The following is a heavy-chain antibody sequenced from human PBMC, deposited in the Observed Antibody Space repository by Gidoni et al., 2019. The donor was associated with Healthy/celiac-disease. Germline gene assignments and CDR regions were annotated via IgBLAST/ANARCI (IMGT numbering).Heavy chain of an antibody. CDR3: ARDPYCSGGSCYLGSDPNWFDP. CDR2: ISSSGSTI. CDR1: GFTFSDYY. Sequence: QVQLVESGGGLVKPGGSLRLSCAASGFTFSDYYMSWIRQAPGTGLEWVSYISSSGSTINYADSVKGRFTISRDNAKNSLYLQMNSLRAEDTAVYYCARDPYCSGGSCYLGSDPNWFDPWGQGTLVTVSS. J-gene: IGHJ5*02. V-gene: IGHV3-11*01. D-gene: IGHD2-15*01.